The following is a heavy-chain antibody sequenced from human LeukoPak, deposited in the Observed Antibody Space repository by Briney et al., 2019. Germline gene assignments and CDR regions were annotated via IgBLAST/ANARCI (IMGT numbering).Heavy chain of an antibody. J-gene: IGHJ5*02. V-gene: IGHV3-48*01. D-gene: IGHD2-15*01. CDR3: ARWGRYCSGGSCSGDWFDP. Sequence: GGSLRLSCAASGFTFSSYSMNWVRQAPGKGLEWVSYISSSSSTIYYADSVKGRFTISRDNAKNSLYLQMNSLRAEDTAVYYCARWGRYCSGGSCSGDWFDPWGQGTLVTVSS. CDR2: ISSSSSTI. CDR1: GFTFSSYS.